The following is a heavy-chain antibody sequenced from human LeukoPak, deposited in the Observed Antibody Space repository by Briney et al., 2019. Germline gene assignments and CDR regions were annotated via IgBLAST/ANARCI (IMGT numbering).Heavy chain of an antibody. J-gene: IGHJ1*01. D-gene: IGHD6-13*01. CDR1: GFSFRRND. CDR2: ISYDGNNK. CDR3: AKPREGSTSWYAAG. Sequence: GGSLRLSCAASGFSFRRNDMHWVRQAPGKGLEWVAVISYDGNNKYYADSVRGRFTISRDNSKNTLYLEMNSLRAEDTAVYYCAKPREGSTSWYAAGWGQGTLVTVSS. V-gene: IGHV3-30*18.